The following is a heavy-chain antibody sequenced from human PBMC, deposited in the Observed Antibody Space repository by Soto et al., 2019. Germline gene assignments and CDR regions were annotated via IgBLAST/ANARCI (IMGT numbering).Heavy chain of an antibody. CDR3: ARDDPLSGAIPRMDI. D-gene: IGHD1-1*01. CDR1: GFPFSTYT. CDR2: TTSGSRNI. Sequence: EVQLVESGGGLVKPGGSLRLSCSASGFPFSTYTMYWVRQAPGKGLEWVSSITTSGSRNIFYADSVRGRFTISRDNANKIVYLQINNWRVEDTAVYYCARDDPLSGAIPRMDIWGEGTTVTVS. V-gene: IGHV3-21*02. J-gene: IGHJ6*02.